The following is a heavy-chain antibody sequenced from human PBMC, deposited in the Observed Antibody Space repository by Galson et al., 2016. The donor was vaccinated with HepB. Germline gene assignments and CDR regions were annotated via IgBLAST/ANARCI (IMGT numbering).Heavy chain of an antibody. CDR2: IIPIFGTA. V-gene: IGHV1-69*13. J-gene: IGHJ6*02. CDR3: ASTGYYDSRGPIVYYYYDGMDA. Sequence: SVKVSCKASGGTFSSYAISWVRQAPGQGLEWMGGIIPIFGTANYAQKFQGRVTITADGSTSTTYMELSSLRSEDTAVYYCASTGYYDSRGPIVYYYYDGMDAWGQGTAVTVSS. CDR1: GGTFSSYA. D-gene: IGHD3-22*01.